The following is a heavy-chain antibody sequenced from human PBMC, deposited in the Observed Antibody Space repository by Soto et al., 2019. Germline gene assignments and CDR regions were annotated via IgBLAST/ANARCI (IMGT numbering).Heavy chain of an antibody. Sequence: SETLSLTCTVSSGSISSYYWSWIRQPPGKGLEWIGYIYYSGSTNYNPSLKSRVTISVDTSKNQFSLKLSSVTAADTAVYYCARGPMVRAYNWFDPWGQGTLVTVSS. J-gene: IGHJ5*02. D-gene: IGHD3-10*01. CDR3: ARGPMVRAYNWFDP. CDR1: SGSISSYY. V-gene: IGHV4-59*12. CDR2: IYYSGST.